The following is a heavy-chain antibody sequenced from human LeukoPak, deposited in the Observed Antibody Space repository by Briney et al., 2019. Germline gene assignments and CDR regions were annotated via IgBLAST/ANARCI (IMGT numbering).Heavy chain of an antibody. Sequence: GASVNVSCKASGGTFSSYAISWVRQAPGQGLEWMGRIIPIFGTANYAQKFQGRVTITADKSTSTAYMELSSLRSEDTAVYYCAREKVTTQRGSYMDVWGKGTTVTVSS. D-gene: IGHD4-17*01. CDR2: IIPIFGTA. CDR3: AREKVTTQRGSYMDV. V-gene: IGHV1-69*06. CDR1: GGTFSSYA. J-gene: IGHJ6*03.